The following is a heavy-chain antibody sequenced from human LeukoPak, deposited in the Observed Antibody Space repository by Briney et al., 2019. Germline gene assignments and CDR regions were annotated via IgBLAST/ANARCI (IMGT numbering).Heavy chain of an antibody. Sequence: GGSLRLSCAASGFTFSSYGMHWVRQAPGKGLEWVAVISYDGSNKYYADSVKGRFTISRDNSKSTLYLQMNSLRAEDTAVYYCAAGFYFGDYWGQGTPVTVSS. V-gene: IGHV3-30*03. D-gene: IGHD3-3*01. J-gene: IGHJ4*02. CDR1: GFTFSSYG. CDR2: ISYDGSNK. CDR3: AAGFYFGDY.